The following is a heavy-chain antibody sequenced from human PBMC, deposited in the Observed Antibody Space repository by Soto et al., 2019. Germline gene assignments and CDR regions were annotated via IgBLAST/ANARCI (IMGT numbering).Heavy chain of an antibody. Sequence: GGSLSLSYAAAGFNFSSYSMHLVRPAQGKGLEWVAVISYDGSNKYYADSVKGRFTISRDNSKNTLYLQMNSLRAEDTAVYYCARDAEVVEYYYDSSGYVQYNWFDPWGQGTLVTVSS. D-gene: IGHD3-22*01. J-gene: IGHJ5*02. CDR2: ISYDGSNK. CDR1: GFNFSSYS. CDR3: ARDAEVVEYYYDSSGYVQYNWFDP. V-gene: IGHV3-30-3*01.